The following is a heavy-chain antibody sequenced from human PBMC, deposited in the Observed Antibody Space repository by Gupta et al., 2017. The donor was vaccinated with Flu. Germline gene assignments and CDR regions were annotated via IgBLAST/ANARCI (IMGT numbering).Heavy chain of an antibody. V-gene: IGHV4-31*03. CDR1: GGSISRGGYY. Sequence: QVQLQESGPGLVKPSQTLSLTCTVSGGSISRGGYYWSWIRQHPGKGLEWIGYIYYSGSTYYNPSLKSRVTISVDTSKNQFSLKLSSVTAADTAVYYCARAPRGYGYYDSSGYADYYFDYWGQGTLVTVSS. J-gene: IGHJ4*02. CDR2: IYYSGST. CDR3: ARAPRGYGYYDSSGYADYYFDY. D-gene: IGHD3-22*01.